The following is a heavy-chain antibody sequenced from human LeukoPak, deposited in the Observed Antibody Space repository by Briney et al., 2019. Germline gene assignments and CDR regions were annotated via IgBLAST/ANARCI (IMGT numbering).Heavy chain of an antibody. V-gene: IGHV3-21*04. J-gene: IGHJ6*03. CDR3: ARSDYGSGPNYYYYYMDV. CDR2: ISSSSTYT. Sequence: GGSLRLSCAVSGFTFSSYSMNWVRQAPGKGLEWVSSISSSSTYTYYADSVKGRFTISRDNAKTSLYMQMNSLRAEDTAVYYCARSDYGSGPNYYYYYMDVWGKGTTVTISS. D-gene: IGHD3-10*01. CDR1: GFTFSSYS.